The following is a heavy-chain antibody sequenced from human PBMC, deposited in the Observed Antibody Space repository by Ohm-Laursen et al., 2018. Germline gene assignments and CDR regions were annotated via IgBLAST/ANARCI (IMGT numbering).Heavy chain of an antibody. CDR1: GFTFSDCG. V-gene: IGHV3-30*18. D-gene: IGHD2-15*01. J-gene: IGHJ4*02. CDR3: AKDVGVAFAYDS. CDR2: FSYDGSDK. Sequence: SLRLSCSASGFTFSDCGMHWVRQTPGKGLEWVAVFSYDGSDKHYADSVKGRFTISRDNSKNTLDLQMNSLRNEDTAIYYCAKDVGVAFAYDSWGQGTLVTVSS.